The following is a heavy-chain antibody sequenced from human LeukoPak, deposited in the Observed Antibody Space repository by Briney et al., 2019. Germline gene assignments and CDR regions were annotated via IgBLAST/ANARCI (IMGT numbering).Heavy chain of an antibody. CDR2: ISGSGADI. CDR3: ARDLTAAGTGYFDY. V-gene: IGHV3-11*04. D-gene: IGHD6-13*01. CDR1: GFDFGDQY. J-gene: IGHJ4*02. Sequence: GGSLRLSCVASGFDFGDQYMSWIRQAPGKGLEYISYISGSGADIIYSDSVMGRFTVSRDNAKNSLFLQMNSLRAEDTAVYYCARDLTAAGTGYFDYWGQGTLVTVSS.